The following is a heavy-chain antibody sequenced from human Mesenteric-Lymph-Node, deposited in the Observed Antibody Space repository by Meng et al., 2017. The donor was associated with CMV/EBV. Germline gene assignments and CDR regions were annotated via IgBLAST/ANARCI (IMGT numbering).Heavy chain of an antibody. Sequence: GESLKISCAASGFTFSIYAMSWVRQAPGKGLEWVANIKQDGSEKYYVDSVKGRFTISRDNAKNSLYLQMNSLRAEDTAVYYCARDGVEMATIGANRNDYWGQGTLVTVSS. D-gene: IGHD5-24*01. CDR2: IKQDGSEK. V-gene: IGHV3-7*01. CDR3: ARDGVEMATIGANRNDY. J-gene: IGHJ4*02. CDR1: GFTFSIYA.